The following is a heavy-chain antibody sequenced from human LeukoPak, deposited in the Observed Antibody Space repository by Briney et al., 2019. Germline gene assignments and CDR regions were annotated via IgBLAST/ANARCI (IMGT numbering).Heavy chain of an antibody. J-gene: IGHJ4*02. V-gene: IGHV3-73*01. CDR1: GFTFSGSA. CDR2: IRSKANSYAT. Sequence: PGGSLRLSCAASGFTFSGSAMHWVPQASGKGLEWVGRIRSKANSYATAYAASVKGRFTISRDDSKNTAYLQMNSLKTEDTAVYYCTRLLRFLEWPHFDYWGQGTLVTVSS. D-gene: IGHD3-3*01. CDR3: TRLLRFLEWPHFDY.